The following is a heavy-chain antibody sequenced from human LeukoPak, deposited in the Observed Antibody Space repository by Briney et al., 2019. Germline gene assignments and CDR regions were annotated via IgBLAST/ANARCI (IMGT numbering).Heavy chain of an antibody. V-gene: IGHV1-18*04. J-gene: IGHJ4*02. CDR3: ARVRGTALTAYPGYFDY. CDR1: GYTFTSYG. D-gene: IGHD2-21*02. Sequence: ASVKVSCKASGYTFTSYGISWVQQAPGQGLEWLGWISIYTGNIKYGEKFQGRATMTRDTSTSTAYMEVRSLTSDDTAVYYCARVRGTALTAYPGYFDYWGQGTLVTVSS. CDR2: ISIYTGNI.